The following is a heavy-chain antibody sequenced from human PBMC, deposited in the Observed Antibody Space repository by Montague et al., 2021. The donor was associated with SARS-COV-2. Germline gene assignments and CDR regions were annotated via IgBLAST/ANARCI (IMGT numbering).Heavy chain of an antibody. CDR1: GGSISSYY. V-gene: IGHV4-59*01. D-gene: IGHD5-24*01. J-gene: IGHJ4*02. Sequence: SETLSLTCTLSGGSISSYYWSWIRQPPGKGLEWIGYIYYSGRTNXKPSLKSRVTISVDTSKNQFSLKLSSVTAADTAVYYCARVFPRWLQFDPYFDYWGQGTLVTVSS. CDR2: IYYSGRT. CDR3: ARVFPRWLQFDPYFDY.